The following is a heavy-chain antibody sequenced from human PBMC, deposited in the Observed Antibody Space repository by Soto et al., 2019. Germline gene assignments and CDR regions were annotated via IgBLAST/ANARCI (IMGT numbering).Heavy chain of an antibody. J-gene: IGHJ4*02. CDR2: IDPSDSYT. V-gene: IGHV5-10-1*01. Sequence: GESLKISCQGSGYSFTSYWISWVRQMPGKGLEWMGRIDPSDSYTNYSPSFQGHVTISADKSISTAYLQWSSLKASDTAMYFFALHDSSGYYAVGYFEYWGQGTLVTVSS. CDR3: ALHDSSGYYAVGYFEY. D-gene: IGHD3-22*01. CDR1: GYSFTSYW.